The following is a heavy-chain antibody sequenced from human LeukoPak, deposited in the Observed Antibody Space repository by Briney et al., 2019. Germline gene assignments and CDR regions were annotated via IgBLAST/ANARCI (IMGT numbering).Heavy chain of an antibody. J-gene: IGHJ3*02. CDR1: GGSISSGGYS. CDR2: IYHSGST. V-gene: IGHV4-30-2*01. D-gene: IGHD5-18*01. CDR3: ARVADTAILVHAFDN. Sequence: SETLSLTCAVSGGSISSGGYSWSWIRQPPGKGLEWIGYIYHSGSTYYNPSLKSRVTISVDRSKNQFSLKLSSVTAADTAVYYCARVADTAILVHAFDNWGQGTMVTVSS.